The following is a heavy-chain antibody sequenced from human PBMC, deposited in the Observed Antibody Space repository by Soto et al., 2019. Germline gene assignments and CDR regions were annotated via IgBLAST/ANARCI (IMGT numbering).Heavy chain of an antibody. CDR3: ARDRYYYDSSGYHDI. CDR1: GGSISSGDYY. J-gene: IGHJ3*02. Sequence: SGTLSLTCTVSGGSISSGDYYWSWIRQPPGKGLEWIGYIYYSGSTYYNPSLKSRVTISVDTSKNQFSLKLSSVTAADTAVYYCARDRYYYDSSGYHDIWGQGTMVTVSS. V-gene: IGHV4-30-4*01. CDR2: IYYSGST. D-gene: IGHD3-22*01.